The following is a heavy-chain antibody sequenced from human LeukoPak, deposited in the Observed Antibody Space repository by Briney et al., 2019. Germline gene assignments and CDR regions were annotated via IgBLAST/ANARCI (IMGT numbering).Heavy chain of an antibody. CDR1: GGSISSYY. CDR3: ARRDQAIDY. Sequence: SEALSLTCTVSGGSISSYYWSWIRQPPGKGLEWIGSIYYSGTTYYNPSLASRVTLFVDTSKNQFSLRLSSVTAADTAVYYCARRDQAIDYWGQGTLVTVSS. V-gene: IGHV4-39*01. CDR2: IYYSGTT. J-gene: IGHJ4*02.